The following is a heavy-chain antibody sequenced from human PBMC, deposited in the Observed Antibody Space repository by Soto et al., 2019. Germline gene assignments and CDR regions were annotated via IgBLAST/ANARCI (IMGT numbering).Heavy chain of an antibody. Sequence: SETLSLTCTVSGGSISSGDYYWSWIRQPPGKGLGWIGSIYYSGSTYYNPSLKSRVTISVDTSKNQFSLKLSSVTAADTAVYYCARGSYYYDSSGYYHYWGQGILVTVPS. J-gene: IGHJ4*02. CDR2: IYYSGST. CDR1: GGSISSGDYY. D-gene: IGHD3-22*01. V-gene: IGHV4-30-4*01. CDR3: ARGSYYYDSSGYYHY.